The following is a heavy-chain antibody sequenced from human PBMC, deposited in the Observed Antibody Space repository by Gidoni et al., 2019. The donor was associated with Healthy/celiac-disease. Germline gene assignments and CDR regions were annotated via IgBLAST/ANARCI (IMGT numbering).Heavy chain of an antibody. Sequence: QVQLQESGPGLVKPSETLSLTCPVSGGSISSYYWRWIRQPPGKGREWIGYIYYSGSTNYNPSLKSRVTISVDTSKNQFSLKLSSVTAADTAVYYCARGGSSSWSFDYWGQGTLVTVSS. D-gene: IGHD6-13*01. V-gene: IGHV4-59*01. CDR2: IYYSGST. CDR3: ARGGSSSWSFDY. CDR1: GGSISSYY. J-gene: IGHJ4*02.